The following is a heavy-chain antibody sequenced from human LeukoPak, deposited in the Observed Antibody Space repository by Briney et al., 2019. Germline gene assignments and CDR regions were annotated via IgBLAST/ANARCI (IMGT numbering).Heavy chain of an antibody. CDR3: ARGWGSGWSRLDNWFDP. CDR2: IYTSGST. D-gene: IGHD6-19*01. Sequence: KPSETLSLTCTVSGGSISSYYWSWIRQPAGKGLEWIGRIYTSGSTNYNPSLKSRVTMSVDTSKNQFSLKLSSVTAADTAVYYCARGWGSGWSRLDNWFDPWGQGTLVTVSS. CDR1: GGSISSYY. V-gene: IGHV4-4*07. J-gene: IGHJ5*02.